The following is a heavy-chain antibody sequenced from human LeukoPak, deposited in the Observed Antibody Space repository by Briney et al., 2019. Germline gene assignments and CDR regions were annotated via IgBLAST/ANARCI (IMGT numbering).Heavy chain of an antibody. Sequence: GESLKISCKGSGYSFTNYWIGWVRQMPGKGLEWMGIIYPADSDIRYSPSFQGQVTISADKSISTAYLQWSSLKASDTAMYYCARQEYCSGGSCYTWFDPWGQGTLDRLL. V-gene: IGHV5-51*01. CDR3: ARQEYCSGGSCYTWFDP. CDR1: GYSFTNYW. D-gene: IGHD2-15*01. J-gene: IGHJ5*02. CDR2: IYPADSDI.